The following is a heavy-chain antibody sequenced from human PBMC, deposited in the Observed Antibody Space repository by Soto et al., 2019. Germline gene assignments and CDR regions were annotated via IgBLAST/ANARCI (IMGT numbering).Heavy chain of an antibody. V-gene: IGHV3-33*01. CDR2: IRNDGSNK. CDR3: ARVLLRHSCTTCRGQCNGMDV. Sequence: PGGSLRLSCAASGFTFSNYGMHWVRQAPGKGLECVAVIRNDGSNKYYADSVKGRFTISRDNSKNTLYLQMNSLRVEDTAVYYCARVLLRHSCTTCRGQCNGMDVWGQGTTVTVSS. CDR1: GFTFSNYG. D-gene: IGHD3-10*01. J-gene: IGHJ6*02.